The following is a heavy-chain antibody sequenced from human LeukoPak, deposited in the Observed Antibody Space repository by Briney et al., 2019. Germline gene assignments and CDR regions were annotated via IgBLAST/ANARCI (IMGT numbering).Heavy chain of an antibody. CDR2: IKGDGSLK. Sequence: GGSLRLSCAASGFTFSSYWMNWIRHAPGKGLVWVSRIKGDGSLKMYADSVKGRFTISRDNAKNTLYLQMNSLRAEDTAVYYCAKSDWFDPWGQGTLVIVSS. CDR1: GFTFSSYW. CDR3: AKSDWFDP. J-gene: IGHJ5*02. V-gene: IGHV3-74*03.